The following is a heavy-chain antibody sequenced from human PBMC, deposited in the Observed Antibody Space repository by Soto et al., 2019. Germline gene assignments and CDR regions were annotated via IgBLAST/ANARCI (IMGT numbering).Heavy chain of an antibody. Sequence: SGPTLVNPTQTLTLTCTFSGFSLSTSGMRVSWIRQPPGKALEWLARIDWDDDKFYSTSLRTRLTISKDTSKNQVVLTMTNMDPVDTATYYCARIGYSYGYYYFDYWGQGTLVTVSS. V-gene: IGHV2-70*04. CDR2: IDWDDDK. J-gene: IGHJ4*02. CDR1: GFSLSTSGMR. D-gene: IGHD5-18*01. CDR3: ARIGYSYGYYYFDY.